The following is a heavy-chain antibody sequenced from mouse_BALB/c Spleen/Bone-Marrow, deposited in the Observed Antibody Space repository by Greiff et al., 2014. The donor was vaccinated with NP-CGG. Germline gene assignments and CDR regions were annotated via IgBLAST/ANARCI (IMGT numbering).Heavy chain of an antibody. CDR2: IYPGNVNT. D-gene: IGHD6-1*01. CDR1: GYTFTSYY. V-gene: IGHV1S56*01. Sequence: VKLMESGPELVKPGASVRISCKASGYTFTSYYIHWVKQRPGQGLEWIGWIYPGNVNTKYNEKFKVKAKLTADKSSSTAYMQLSSLASEDSAVYFCARHKGAMDYWGQGTSVTVSS. CDR3: ARHKGAMDY. J-gene: IGHJ4*01.